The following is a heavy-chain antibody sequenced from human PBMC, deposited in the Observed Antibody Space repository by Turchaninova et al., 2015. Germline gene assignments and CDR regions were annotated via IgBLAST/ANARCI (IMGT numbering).Heavy chain of an antibody. Sequence: QVQLQESGPGLVKTSETLSLTCTVSGGSVDSYSWSWIRQPPGTGMEWFGYLSYGGATKYNPYLKSRLTMSLDTSKNRCFRKLGAVTAADRAVYYCAVETSPGGCHSFDYWGQGTLITVSS. CDR3: AVETSPGGCHSFDY. J-gene: IGHJ4*02. CDR2: LSYGGAT. V-gene: IGHV4-59*02. CDR1: GGSVDSYS. D-gene: IGHD2-8*02.